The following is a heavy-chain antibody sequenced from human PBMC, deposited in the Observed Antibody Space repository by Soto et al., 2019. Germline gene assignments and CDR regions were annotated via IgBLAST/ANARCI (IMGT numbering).Heavy chain of an antibody. CDR2: INHSGST. J-gene: IGHJ6*02. D-gene: IGHD3-16*02. CDR1: GGSFSGYY. Sequence: XETMALTCAVYGGSFSGYYWSWIRQPPGKGLEWIGEINHSGSTNYNPSLKSRVTISVDAAKYQFSLKRSSVTAADTDVYYSARDILRNVWGSYRSYYYSYYSMDDWGQRTTVT. CDR3: ARDILRNVWGSYRSYYYSYYSMDD. V-gene: IGHV4-34*01.